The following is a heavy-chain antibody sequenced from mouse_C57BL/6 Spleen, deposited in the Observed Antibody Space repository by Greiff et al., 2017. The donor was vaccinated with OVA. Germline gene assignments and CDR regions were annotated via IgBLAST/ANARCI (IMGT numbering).Heavy chain of an antibody. CDR3: ARWGLGQDFDY. V-gene: IGHV1-69*01. CDR1: GYTFTSYW. Sequence: QVQLQQPGAELVMPGASVKLSCKASGYTFTSYWMHWVKQRPRQGLEWIGEIDPSDSYTNYNQKFKGKSTLTVDKSSSTAYMQLSSLTSEDSAVYYCARWGLGQDFDYWGQGTTLTVSS. D-gene: IGHD4-1*01. CDR2: IDPSDSYT. J-gene: IGHJ2*01.